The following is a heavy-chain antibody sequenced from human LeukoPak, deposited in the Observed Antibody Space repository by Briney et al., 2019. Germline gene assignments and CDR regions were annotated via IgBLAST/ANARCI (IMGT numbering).Heavy chain of an antibody. Sequence: SETLSLTCTVSGGSISSYYWSWIRQPPGKGLEWIGYIYYSGSTNYNPSLKSRVTISVDTSKNQFSLKLSSVTAADTAVYYCARDGYYGSGSYVAFGIWGQGTMVTVSS. V-gene: IGHV4-59*01. CDR2: IYYSGST. CDR3: ARDGYYGSGSYVAFGI. D-gene: IGHD3-10*01. CDR1: GGSISSYY. J-gene: IGHJ3*02.